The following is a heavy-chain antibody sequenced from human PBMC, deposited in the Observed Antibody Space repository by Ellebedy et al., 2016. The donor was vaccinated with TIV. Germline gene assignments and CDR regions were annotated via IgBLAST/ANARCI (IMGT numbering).Heavy chain of an antibody. CDR3: ARGFPEGFWRGDV. CDR2: VFHSGST. J-gene: IGHJ6*02. CDR1: GGSISSGTYY. D-gene: IGHD3-3*01. V-gene: IGHV4-39*07. Sequence: SETLSLTXTVSGGSISSGTYYWGWIRQPPGKGLEWIGSVFHSGSTYYNPSLKSRVTISIDTFKNEFSLEVTSVTAADTAVYYCARGFPEGFWRGDVWGQGTTVTVSS.